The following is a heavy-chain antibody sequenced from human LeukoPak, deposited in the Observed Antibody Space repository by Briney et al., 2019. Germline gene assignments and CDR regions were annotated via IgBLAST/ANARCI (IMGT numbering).Heavy chain of an antibody. CDR1: GGSFSGYY. CDR2: INHSGST. D-gene: IGHD3-9*01. V-gene: IGHV4-34*01. CDR3: ARRYFDWLSN. Sequence: SETLSLTCAVYGGSFSGYYWSWIRQPPGKGLEWIGEINHSGSTNYNPSLKSRVTISVDTSKNQFSLKLSSVTAADTAVYYCARRYFDWLSNWGQGTLVTVSS. J-gene: IGHJ4*02.